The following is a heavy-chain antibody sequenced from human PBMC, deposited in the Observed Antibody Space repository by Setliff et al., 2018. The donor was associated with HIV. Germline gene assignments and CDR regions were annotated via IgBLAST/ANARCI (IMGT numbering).Heavy chain of an antibody. CDR3: ARSAIFGVV. CDR1: GFTFKSFA. V-gene: IGHV3-23*01. J-gene: IGHJ4*02. CDR2: ISGSGHNA. Sequence: GGSLRLSCVASGFTFKSFAMNWVRQPLGRGLEWVAAISGSGHNATYSDSVKGRFTISRDNSNKTLHLQMNRLRAEDSAVYYCARSAIFGVVWGQGALVTVSS. D-gene: IGHD3-3*01.